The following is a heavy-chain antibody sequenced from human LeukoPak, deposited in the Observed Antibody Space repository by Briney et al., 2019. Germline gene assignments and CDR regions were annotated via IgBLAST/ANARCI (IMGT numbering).Heavy chain of an antibody. CDR2: INWNGDNT. CDR1: GFTFDDYA. J-gene: IGHJ4*02. Sequence: PGRSLRLSCAASGFTFDDYAMTWVRQAPGKGLEWVSSINWNGDNTGYADSVKGRFTISRDSAKNSLFLQMNSLRAEDTALYYCARRDSSGLLDYWGQGTLVTVSS. V-gene: IGHV3-20*04. D-gene: IGHD3-22*01. CDR3: ARRDSSGLLDY.